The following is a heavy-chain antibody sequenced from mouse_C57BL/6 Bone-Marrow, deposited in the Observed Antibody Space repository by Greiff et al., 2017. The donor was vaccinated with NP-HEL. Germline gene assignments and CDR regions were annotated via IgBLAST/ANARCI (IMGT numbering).Heavy chain of an antibody. CDR3: TTHYYGSSFAY. Sequence: EVMLVESGAELVRPGASVKLSCTASGFNIKDDYMHWVKQRPEQGLEWIGWIDPENGDTEYASKFQGKATITADTSSNTAYLQLSSLTSEDTAVYYCTTHYYGSSFAYWGQGTLVTVSA. CDR2: IDPENGDT. V-gene: IGHV14-4*01. CDR1: GFNIKDDY. J-gene: IGHJ3*01. D-gene: IGHD1-1*01.